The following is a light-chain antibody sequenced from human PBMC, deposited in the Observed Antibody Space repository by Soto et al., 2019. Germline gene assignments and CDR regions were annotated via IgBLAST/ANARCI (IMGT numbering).Light chain of an antibody. CDR3: QQYSSSSFT. CDR2: GAS. J-gene: IGKJ2*01. V-gene: IGKV3-20*01. Sequence: EIVLTQSPGTLSLSTGERATLSCRASQSVSSSCLAWYQQKPGQAPRLLIYGASSRATGIPDRFSGSGSGTDFTLTISRLEPEDFAVYYCQQYSSSSFTFGQGTKLEIK. CDR1: QSVSSSC.